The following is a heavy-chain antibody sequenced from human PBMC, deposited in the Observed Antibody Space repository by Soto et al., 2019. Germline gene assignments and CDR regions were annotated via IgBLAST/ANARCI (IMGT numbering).Heavy chain of an antibody. Sequence: SETLSLTCAVSGGSFSDYYLSWVRQPPGKGLEWIGEISQSAGTNYNPSLKSRVTISIDTSKKQFSLKLSSVSDADTAVYYCARGRGSSSIRPTYYYYGLDVWGQGTTVTVSS. J-gene: IGHJ6*02. CDR2: ISQSAGT. CDR1: GGSFSDYY. D-gene: IGHD6-13*01. V-gene: IGHV4-34*01. CDR3: ARGRGSSSIRPTYYYYGLDV.